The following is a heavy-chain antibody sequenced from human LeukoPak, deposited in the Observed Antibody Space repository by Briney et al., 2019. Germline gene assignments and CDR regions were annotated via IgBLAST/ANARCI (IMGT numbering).Heavy chain of an antibody. Sequence: QPGRSLRLSCAASGFTFSSYAMHWVRQAPGKGLEWVAVISYDGSNKYYADSVKGRFTISRDNAKNSLYLQMNSLRAEDTAVYYCARDFRLYYYDSSGSELDDWGQGTLVTVSS. CDR2: ISYDGSNK. V-gene: IGHV3-30*07. CDR1: GFTFSSYA. J-gene: IGHJ4*02. D-gene: IGHD3-22*01. CDR3: ARDFRLYYYDSSGSELDD.